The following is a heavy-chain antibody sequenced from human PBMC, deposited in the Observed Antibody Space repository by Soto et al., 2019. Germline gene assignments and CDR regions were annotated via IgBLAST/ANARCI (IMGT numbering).Heavy chain of an antibody. V-gene: IGHV3-33*01. Sequence: PGGSLRLSCAASGFTFSSYGMHWVRQAPGKGLEWVAVIWYDGSNKYYADSVKGRFTISRDNSKNTLYLQMNSLRAEDTAVYYCASAYYYDSSGYGHYFDYWGQGTLVTVAS. D-gene: IGHD3-22*01. J-gene: IGHJ4*02. CDR2: IWYDGSNK. CDR1: GFTFSSYG. CDR3: ASAYYYDSSGYGHYFDY.